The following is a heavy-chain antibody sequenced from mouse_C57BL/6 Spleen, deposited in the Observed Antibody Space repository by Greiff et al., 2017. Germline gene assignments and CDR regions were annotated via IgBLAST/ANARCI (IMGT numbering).Heavy chain of an antibody. J-gene: IGHJ3*01. V-gene: IGHV6-3*01. CDR3: TGQTGTLWFAY. D-gene: IGHD4-1*01. CDR2: IRLKSDNYAT. CDR1: GFTFSNYW. Sequence: DVMLVESGGGLVQPGGSMKLSCVASGFTFSNYWMNWVRQSPEKGLEWVAQIRLKSDNYATHYAESVKGRFTISRDDSKSSVYLQMNNLRAEDTGIYYCTGQTGTLWFAYWGQGTLVTVSA.